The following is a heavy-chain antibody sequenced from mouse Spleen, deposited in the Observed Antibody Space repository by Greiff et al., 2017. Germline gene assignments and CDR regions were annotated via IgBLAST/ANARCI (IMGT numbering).Heavy chain of an antibody. Sequence: QVQLQQSGAELVKPGASVKISCKASGYTFTDYYINWVNQRPGQGLEWIGKIGPGSGSTFYNEKFKGKATLTADKASSTAYMQLSSLTSEDSAVYFCARSTTTVPFDYWGQGTSLTVSS. CDR2: IGPGSGST. J-gene: IGHJ2*02. CDR1: GYTFTDYY. CDR3: ARSTTTVPFDY. V-gene: IGHV1-77*01. D-gene: IGHD1-1*01.